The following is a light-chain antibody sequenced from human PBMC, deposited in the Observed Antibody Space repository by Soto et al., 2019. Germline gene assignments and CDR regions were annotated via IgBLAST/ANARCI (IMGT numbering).Light chain of an antibody. J-gene: IGKJ5*01. CDR3: QQHNNWTPIN. Sequence: EIIMTQSPSTLSLSPGEGVTLSCWASPGIGDTLAWYQQKPGQAPSLLILGASTRATGGPARFSGSGSGTEFTLTISSLQSEDFAVYYCQQHNNWTPINFGQGTRVEIK. CDR2: GAS. V-gene: IGKV3-15*01. CDR1: PGIGDT.